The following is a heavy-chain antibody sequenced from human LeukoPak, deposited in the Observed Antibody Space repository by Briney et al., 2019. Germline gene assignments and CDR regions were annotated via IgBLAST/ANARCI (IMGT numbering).Heavy chain of an antibody. D-gene: IGHD2-15*01. CDR1: GFTFSSYA. CDR2: ISGSVSST. CDR3: AKVPREGYCSGGSCYVFYFDY. J-gene: IGHJ4*02. Sequence: GGSLRLSCAASGFTFSSYAMSWVRQAPGKGLEWVSGISGSVSSTYYADSVKGRFTISRDNSENTLYLQMNSLRVEDTAVYYCAKVPREGYCSGGSCYVFYFDYWGQGTLVTVSS. V-gene: IGHV3-23*01.